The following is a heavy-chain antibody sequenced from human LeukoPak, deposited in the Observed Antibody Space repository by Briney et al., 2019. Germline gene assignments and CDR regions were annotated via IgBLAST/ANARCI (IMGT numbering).Heavy chain of an antibody. CDR3: ARLRDFWTDD. J-gene: IGHJ4*02. CDR2: ICYSGST. Sequence: PSQSLSLTCIVSGGSISISSYYWGWTRQPPGNGLEGFGRICYSGSTYYNPSLKSRVTISVDRSKNQFSLKLSSVTAADTAVYYCARLRDFWTDDWGQGTLVTDSS. D-gene: IGHD3/OR15-3a*01. V-gene: IGHV4-39*01. CDR1: GGSISISSYY.